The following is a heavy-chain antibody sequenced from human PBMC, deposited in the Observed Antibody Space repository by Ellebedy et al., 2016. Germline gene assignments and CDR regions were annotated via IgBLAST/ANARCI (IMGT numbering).Heavy chain of an antibody. CDR1: AYSISSGNY. CDR2: VYHSGST. CDR3: ARVNTAAIFYGMDV. Sequence: SETLSLXXTVSAYSISSGNYWAWIRQPPGKGLEWIGTVYHSGSTFYNPSLKSRVTISVDTSKNRFSLKVTSVTAADTAIYYCARVNTAAIFYGMDVWGQGTRSPSP. J-gene: IGHJ6*02. D-gene: IGHD2-2*01. V-gene: IGHV4-38-2*02.